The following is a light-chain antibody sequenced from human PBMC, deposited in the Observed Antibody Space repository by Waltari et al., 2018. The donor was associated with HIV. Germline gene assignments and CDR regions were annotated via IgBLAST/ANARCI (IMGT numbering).Light chain of an antibody. CDR2: DDR. J-gene: IGLJ2*01. CDR1: DIGSES. V-gene: IGLV3-21*02. Sequence: SYVVTQTPSESVAPGQTARITCAGADIGSESVHWYQQKPGQAPVLVVYDDRDRPSGIPERFTGSNSGNTATLTITRVEAGDEADYYCQVWESGGDIVFFGGGTKLTVL. CDR3: QVWESGGDIVF.